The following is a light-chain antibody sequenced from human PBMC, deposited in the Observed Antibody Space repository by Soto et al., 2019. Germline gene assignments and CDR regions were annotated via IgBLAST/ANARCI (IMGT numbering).Light chain of an antibody. Sequence: DIQMTQSPSSLPASVGDRVTLTCRASQSIGTHLNWYQQKPGKAPKLLIYAASSLQSGVPSRLSGSGSGTDFTLTISSLHPEEFASYYCQQRYNFPHAFGQGTKLEIK. CDR3: QQRYNFPHA. CDR1: QSIGTH. CDR2: AAS. V-gene: IGKV1-39*01. J-gene: IGKJ2*01.